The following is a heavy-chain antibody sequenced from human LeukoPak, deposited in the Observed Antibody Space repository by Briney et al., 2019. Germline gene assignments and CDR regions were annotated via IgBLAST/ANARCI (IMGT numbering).Heavy chain of an antibody. CDR2: IKQDGNDK. Sequence: GGSLRLSCAASGFTFSSHWMNWVRQAPGKGLEWVAIIKQDGNDKYYADSVKGRFTISRDNAKNTLYLQMNSLRAEDTAVYYCARVLLGARIGYFDYWGQGTLVTVSS. V-gene: IGHV3-7*01. D-gene: IGHD3-16*01. CDR1: GFTFSSHW. CDR3: ARVLLGARIGYFDY. J-gene: IGHJ4*02.